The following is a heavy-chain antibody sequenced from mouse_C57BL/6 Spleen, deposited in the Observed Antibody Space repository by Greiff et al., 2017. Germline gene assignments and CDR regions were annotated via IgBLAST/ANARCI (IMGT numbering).Heavy chain of an antibody. J-gene: IGHJ4*01. CDR1: GFSLTSYG. V-gene: IGHV2-3*01. D-gene: IGHD1-1*01. Sequence: VQVVESGPGLVAPSQSLSITCTVSGFSLTSYGVSWVRQPQGKGLEWLGVIWGDGGTNYHSALISRLSISKDNSKSQIFLKLNSLQTEDTATYYCAKPGNYYGSSYAMDYWGQGTSVTVSS. CDR2: IWGDGGT. CDR3: AKPGNYYGSSYAMDY.